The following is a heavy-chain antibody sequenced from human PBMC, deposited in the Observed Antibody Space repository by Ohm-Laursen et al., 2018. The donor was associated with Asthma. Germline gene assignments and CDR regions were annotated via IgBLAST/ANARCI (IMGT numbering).Heavy chain of an antibody. CDR3: TTEYSSMSIDNWFDP. J-gene: IGHJ5*02. D-gene: IGHD6-6*01. V-gene: IGHV3-30*03. CDR1: GFTFSSYG. Sequence: SLRLSCTASGFTFSSYGMHWVRQAPGKGLEWVAVISYDGSYKYSADSVKGRFTISRDNSKNTLYLQMNSLKTEDTAVYYCTTEYSSMSIDNWFDPWGQGTLVTVSS. CDR2: ISYDGSYK.